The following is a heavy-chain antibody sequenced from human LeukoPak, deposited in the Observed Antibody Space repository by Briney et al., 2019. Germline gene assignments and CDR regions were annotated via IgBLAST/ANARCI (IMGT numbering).Heavy chain of an antibody. V-gene: IGHV3-53*01. CDR1: GFTASSNY. CDR3: ARDRGVGAFDY. CDR2: IYSGGST. D-gene: IGHD1-26*01. Sequence: GGSLRLSCAASGFTASSNYMSWGRQAPGKGLEWVSVIYSGGSTYYADSVKGRFTISRDNSKNTLYLQMNSLRAEDTAVYYCARDRGVGAFDYWGQGTLVTVSS. J-gene: IGHJ4*02.